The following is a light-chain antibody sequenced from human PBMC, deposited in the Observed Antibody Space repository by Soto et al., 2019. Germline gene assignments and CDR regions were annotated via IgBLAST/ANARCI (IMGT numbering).Light chain of an antibody. V-gene: IGKV3D-11*03. Sequence: EVVMRQSPATLSVSQGAGATLSCRASQGIGDTLAWYQHKPCQTPRLLIYDTSNRATGIPARFRGSGSETDFTPPIRSLEPEDFTVDYCQQYGSSRTFGQVTKVDI. CDR1: QGIGDT. J-gene: IGKJ1*01. CDR3: QQYGSSRT. CDR2: DTS.